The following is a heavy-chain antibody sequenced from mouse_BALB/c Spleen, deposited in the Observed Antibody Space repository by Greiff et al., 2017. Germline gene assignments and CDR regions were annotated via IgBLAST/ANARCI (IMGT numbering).Heavy chain of an antibody. CDR3: TRGGTGAMDY. CDR1: GFTFSNYW. Sequence: EVKLEESGGGLVQPGGSMKLSCVASGFTFSNYWMNWVRQSPEKGLEWVAEIRLKSNNYATHYAESVKGRFTISRDDSKSSVYLQMNNLRAEDTGIYYCTRGGTGAMDYWGQGTSVTVSS. CDR2: IRLKSNNYAT. J-gene: IGHJ4*01. V-gene: IGHV6-6*02. D-gene: IGHD4-1*01.